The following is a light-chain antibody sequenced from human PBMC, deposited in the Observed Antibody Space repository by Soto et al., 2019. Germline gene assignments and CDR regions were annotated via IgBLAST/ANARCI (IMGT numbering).Light chain of an antibody. CDR3: SSFTISSSHVV. V-gene: IGLV2-14*01. CDR1: SSDIGGYNY. CDR2: EVS. Sequence: QSALTQPASVSGSPGQSITIACTGTSSDIGGYNYVSWYQQHPGKAPKLIIYEVSNRPSGVSNRFSGSKFGNTASLTISGLQAEDEAHYSCSSFTISSSHVVFGGGTQLTVL. J-gene: IGLJ2*01.